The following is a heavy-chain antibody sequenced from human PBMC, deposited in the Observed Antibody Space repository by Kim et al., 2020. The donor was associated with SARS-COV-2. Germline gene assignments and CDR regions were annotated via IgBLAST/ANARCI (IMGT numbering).Heavy chain of an antibody. CDR2: INPSGGST. CDR1: GYTFTSYY. J-gene: IGHJ4*02. V-gene: IGHV1-46*01. CDR3: ASGPYDFWSGDRSYYFDY. D-gene: IGHD3-3*01. Sequence: ASVKVSCKASGYTFTSYYMHWVRQAPGQGLEWMGIINPSGGSTSYAQKFQGRVTMTRDTSTSTVYMELSSLRSEDTAVYYCASGPYDFWSGDRSYYFDYRGQGTLVTVSS.